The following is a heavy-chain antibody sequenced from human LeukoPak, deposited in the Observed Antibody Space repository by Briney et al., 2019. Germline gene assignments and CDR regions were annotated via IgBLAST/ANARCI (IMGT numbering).Heavy chain of an antibody. Sequence: GASVKVSCKASGYTFSIYNMHWVRQAPGQGLEWMGIINPSGGTSYAQKLQGRITMTRDTSTVYMELSSLRSEDTAVYYCAKDEGNAAAPYYFDYWGQGTLVTVSS. CDR1: GYTFSIYN. J-gene: IGHJ4*02. V-gene: IGHV1-46*01. CDR2: INPSGGT. CDR3: AKDEGNAAAPYYFDY. D-gene: IGHD6-13*01.